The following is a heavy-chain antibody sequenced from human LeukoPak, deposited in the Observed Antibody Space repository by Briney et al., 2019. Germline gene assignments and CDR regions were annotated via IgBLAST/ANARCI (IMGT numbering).Heavy chain of an antibody. D-gene: IGHD2-15*01. J-gene: IGHJ6*02. CDR1: GGSFSGYY. Sequence: SETLSLTCAVYGGSFSGYYWSWIRQPPGKGLEWIGEINHSGSTNYNPSLKSRVTISVDTSKNQFSLKLSSVTAADTAVYYCARAHLVRCSGGSCYYYHGMDVWGQGTTVTVSS. CDR2: INHSGST. V-gene: IGHV4-34*01. CDR3: ARAHLVRCSGGSCYYYHGMDV.